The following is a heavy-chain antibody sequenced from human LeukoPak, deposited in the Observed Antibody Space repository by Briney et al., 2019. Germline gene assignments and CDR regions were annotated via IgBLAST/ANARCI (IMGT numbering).Heavy chain of an antibody. D-gene: IGHD3-22*01. Sequence: KSSETLSLTCAVYGGSFSGYYWSWIRQPPGKGLEWIGEINHSGSTNYNPSLKSRVTISVDTSKNQFSLKLSSVTAADTAVYYCARGRYYYDSSGYYHKMNFDYWGQGTLVTVSS. CDR3: ARGRYYYDSSGYYHKMNFDY. CDR1: GGSFSGYY. J-gene: IGHJ4*02. CDR2: INHSGST. V-gene: IGHV4-34*01.